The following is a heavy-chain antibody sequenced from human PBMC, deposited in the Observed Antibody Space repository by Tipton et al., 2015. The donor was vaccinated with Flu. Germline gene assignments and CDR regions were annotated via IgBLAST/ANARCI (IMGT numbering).Heavy chain of an antibody. V-gene: IGHV3-7*01. CDR1: RFTFNTYS. CDR3: ARPGYGMGACGAFDI. J-gene: IGHJ3*02. Sequence: AVSRFTFNTYSMTWVRQAPGKGLEWVANIKHDGSEKYYLDSVKGRFTISRDNAKNSLYLQMNDLRVEDTAVYYCARPGYGMGACGAFDIWGQGTMVTVSS. CDR2: IKHDGSEK. D-gene: IGHD5-18*01.